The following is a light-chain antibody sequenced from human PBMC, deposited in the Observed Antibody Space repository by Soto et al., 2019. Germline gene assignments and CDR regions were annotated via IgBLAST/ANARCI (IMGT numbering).Light chain of an antibody. CDR3: QQYGRFKMYP. Sequence: EIVLTQSPGTLSLSPGERATLSCRASQGVSSSYLAWYQQKPGQAPRLLIYGASGRATGIPDRFSGSGSGTDFTLTISRLEPEDFAVYYCQQYGRFKMYPFGQGTKLEIK. CDR2: GAS. J-gene: IGKJ2*01. V-gene: IGKV3-20*01. CDR1: QGVSSSY.